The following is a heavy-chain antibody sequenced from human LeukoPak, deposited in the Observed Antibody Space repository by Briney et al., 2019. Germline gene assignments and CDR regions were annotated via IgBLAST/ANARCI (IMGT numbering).Heavy chain of an antibody. CDR3: AKDERNWNYNLASQTYD. V-gene: IGHV3-23*01. Sequence: GGSLRLSWAASGFTFDDYAMHWVRQAPGKGLEWVSAISGSGVSTYYADSVKGRFTVSRDNSKNTLYLQMSSLRAEDTAVYYCAKDERNWNYNLASQTYDWGQGTLVTVSS. CDR2: ISGSGVST. CDR1: GFTFDDYA. J-gene: IGHJ4*02. D-gene: IGHD1-7*01.